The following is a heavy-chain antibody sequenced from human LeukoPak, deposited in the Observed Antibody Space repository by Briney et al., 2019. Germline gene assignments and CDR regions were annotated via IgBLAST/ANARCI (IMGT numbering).Heavy chain of an antibody. D-gene: IGHD3-9*01. Sequence: GASVKVSCKASGYTFTSYGINWVRQAPGQGLEWMGWISAFNGYTNYVQKLQGRVTMTTDTSTSTAYMELRSLRSDDTAVYYCARDYDILTGYLGFDYWGQGTLVTVSS. V-gene: IGHV1-18*01. CDR1: GYTFTSYG. J-gene: IGHJ4*02. CDR3: ARDYDILTGYLGFDY. CDR2: ISAFNGYT.